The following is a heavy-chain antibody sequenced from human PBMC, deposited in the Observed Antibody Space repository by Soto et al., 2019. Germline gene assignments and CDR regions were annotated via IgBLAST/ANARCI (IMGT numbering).Heavy chain of an antibody. Sequence: GGSLRLSCAASGFIFGAYGMHWVRQAPGKGLEWAAVMSYDGSRKYYADSVKGRFTISRDNSNNTLSLEMNSLRTEDTAVYYCARDLYSYGYPDYWGQGTLVTVSS. CDR2: MSYDGSRK. CDR3: ARDLYSYGYPDY. V-gene: IGHV3-30*03. D-gene: IGHD5-18*01. CDR1: GFIFGAYG. J-gene: IGHJ4*02.